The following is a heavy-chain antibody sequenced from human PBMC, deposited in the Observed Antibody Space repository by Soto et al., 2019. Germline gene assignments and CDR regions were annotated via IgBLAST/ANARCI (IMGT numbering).Heavy chain of an antibody. J-gene: IGHJ4*02. Sequence: QVQLVESGGGVVQPGNSLRLSCAASGFSFSKYAMHWVRQASGEGLEWVAVVSNDGSSKYYGDSVKGRFTISRDNSQNTVYMQMNSLRPEDKAVYYCAKDPGECDWRHLFGDWVKGTLVTVSS. CDR3: AKDPGECDWRHLFGD. V-gene: IGHV3-30*18. D-gene: IGHD1-1*01. CDR1: GFSFSKYA. CDR2: VSNDGSSK.